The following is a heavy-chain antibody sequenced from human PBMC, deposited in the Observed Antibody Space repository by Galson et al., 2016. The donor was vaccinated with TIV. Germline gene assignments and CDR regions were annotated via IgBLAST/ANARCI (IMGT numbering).Heavy chain of an antibody. Sequence: ETLSLTCTVSGGSISNHYWSWIRQPPGKGLEYIGYIYYSGSTNYNPSLKSRVTISLATSKNQFSLRLSSVTAADTAFYYCVRVGYCSGGNCRAGWFDPWGQGILVTVSS. CDR3: VRVGYCSGGNCRAGWFDP. CDR1: GGSISNHY. V-gene: IGHV4-59*11. D-gene: IGHD2-15*01. CDR2: IYYSGST. J-gene: IGHJ5*02.